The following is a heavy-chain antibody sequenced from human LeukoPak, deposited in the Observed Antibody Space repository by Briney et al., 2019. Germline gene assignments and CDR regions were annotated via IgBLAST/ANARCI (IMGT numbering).Heavy chain of an antibody. Sequence: GGSLRLSCAASGFTFSSYWMSWVRQAPGKGPQWVATIKQDGSEKYYVDSVKGRFTISRDDAKNSLYLQMNSLRAEDTAVYYCAREGYYYDSSGYLDYWGQGTLVTVSS. CDR3: AREGYYYDSSGYLDY. CDR2: IKQDGSEK. CDR1: GFTFSSYW. V-gene: IGHV3-7*01. J-gene: IGHJ4*02. D-gene: IGHD3-22*01.